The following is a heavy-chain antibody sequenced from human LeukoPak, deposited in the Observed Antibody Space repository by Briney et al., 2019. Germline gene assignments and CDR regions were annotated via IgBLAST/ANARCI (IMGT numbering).Heavy chain of an antibody. CDR3: VKGVRMGVTSAFDI. Sequence: GGSLRLSCAASEFTFSNYAMSWVRQAPGKGLEWVSGSTGTGYSTYYADSAKGRFTISRDNSKNSLYLQMNSRRAEDTAVYYCVKGVRMGVTSAFDIWGQGTMVTVSS. CDR1: EFTFSNYA. J-gene: IGHJ3*02. V-gene: IGHV3-23*01. D-gene: IGHD1-26*01. CDR2: STGTGYST.